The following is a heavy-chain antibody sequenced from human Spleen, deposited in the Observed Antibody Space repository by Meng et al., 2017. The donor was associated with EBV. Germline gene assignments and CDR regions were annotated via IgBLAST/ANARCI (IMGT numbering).Heavy chain of an antibody. CDR1: CGCVSSYPYY. CDR3: ARGALFGYFDY. V-gene: IGHV4-61*01. D-gene: IGHD3-3*01. Sequence: VQSQSSGPEPVKPLETLSLTCTYSCGCVSSYPYYWTSIRQPPWKGLKWVDYIYSSEGPNYNPSLSNRVTISMDASKNQFSLKLSSVTAADTAVYYCARGALFGYFDYWGQGALVTVSS. CDR2: IYSSEGP. J-gene: IGHJ4*02.